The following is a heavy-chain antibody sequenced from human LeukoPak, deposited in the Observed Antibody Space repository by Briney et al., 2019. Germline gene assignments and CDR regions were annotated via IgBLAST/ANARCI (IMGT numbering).Heavy chain of an antibody. CDR1: GYTCTGDY. V-gene: IGHV1-2*02. CDR3: ARGRRYNWKSGWFDP. D-gene: IGHD1-20*01. J-gene: IGHJ5*02. CDR2: INPNSGGT. Sequence: ASVKVSCKASGYTCTGDYMYWVRQATGQWLEWMGGINPNSGGTNYAQKFQGRVTITRDTSASTAYMELSSLRSEDTAVYYCARGRRYNWKSGWFDPWGQGTLVTVSS.